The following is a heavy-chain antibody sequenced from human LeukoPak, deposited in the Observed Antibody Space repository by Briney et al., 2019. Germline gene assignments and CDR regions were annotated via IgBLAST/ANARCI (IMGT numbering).Heavy chain of an antibody. Sequence: PGGSLRLSCAASGFTFSSYSMNWVRQAPGKGLEWVSSISSSSSYIYYADSVKGRFTISRDNAKNSLYLQMNSLRAEDTAVYYCARGQHSSGCGDYWGQGTLVTVSS. J-gene: IGHJ4*02. D-gene: IGHD6-19*01. V-gene: IGHV3-21*01. CDR2: ISSSSSYI. CDR3: ARGQHSSGCGDY. CDR1: GFTFSSYS.